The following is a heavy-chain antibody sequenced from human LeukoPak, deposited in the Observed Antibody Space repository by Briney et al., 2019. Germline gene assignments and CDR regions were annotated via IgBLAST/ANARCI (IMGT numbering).Heavy chain of an antibody. V-gene: IGHV1-8*01. CDR1: GHTFTSYD. J-gene: IGHJ4*02. Sequence: ASVKVSCKGSGHTFTSYDINWVRQATGQGLEWMGWMNPDSGNTGYAQKFQGRVTMTRNPSISTAYMELSSLTSEDTAVYYCARRIAAAGVGIVYWGQGTLVTVSS. CDR2: MNPDSGNT. D-gene: IGHD6-13*01. CDR3: ARRIAAAGVGIVY.